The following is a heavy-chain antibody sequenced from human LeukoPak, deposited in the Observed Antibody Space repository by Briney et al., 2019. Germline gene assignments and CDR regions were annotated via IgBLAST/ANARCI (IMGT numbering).Heavy chain of an antibody. V-gene: IGHV3-20*04. J-gene: IGHJ5*02. CDR2: INWNGGST. Sequence: GGSLRLSCAASGFTFDDYGMSWVRQTPGKGLEWVSGINWNGGSTAYAGSVKGRFTISRDNAKNSLYLQMNSLRAEDTAVYYCARPAPGNWFDPWGQGTLVTVSS. CDR3: ARPAPGNWFDP. D-gene: IGHD3-10*01. CDR1: GFTFDDYG.